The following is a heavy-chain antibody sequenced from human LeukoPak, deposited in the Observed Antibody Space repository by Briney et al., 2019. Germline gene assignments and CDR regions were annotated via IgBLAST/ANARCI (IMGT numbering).Heavy chain of an antibody. D-gene: IGHD1-1*01. CDR1: GFPFSDYS. CDR2: IGISSGNT. J-gene: IGHJ4*02. V-gene: IGHV3-48*04. Sequence: GGSLRLSCTASGFPFSDYSMNWVRQAAGKGLEWISYIGISSGNTKYADSVKGRFTISADNARHSLYLQMNSLRVEDKAVYYCGRDHNYAFDNWGQGTLVSVSS. CDR3: GRDHNYAFDN.